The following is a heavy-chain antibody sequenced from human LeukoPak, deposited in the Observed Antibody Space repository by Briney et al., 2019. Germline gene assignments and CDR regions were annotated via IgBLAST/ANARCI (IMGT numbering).Heavy chain of an antibody. V-gene: IGHV4-39*07. CDR1: GGSISSSSYY. CDR2: IYYSGST. CDR3: AREGYSGYGEAFDI. Sequence: PSETLSLTCTVSGGSISSSSYYWGWIRQPPGKGLEWIGSIYYSGSTYYNPSLKSRVTISVDTSKNQFSLKLSSVTAADTAVYYCAREGYSGYGEAFDIWGQGTMVTVSS. D-gene: IGHD5-12*01. J-gene: IGHJ3*02.